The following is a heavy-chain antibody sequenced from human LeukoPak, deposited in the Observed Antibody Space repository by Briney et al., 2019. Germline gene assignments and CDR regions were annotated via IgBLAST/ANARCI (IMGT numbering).Heavy chain of an antibody. V-gene: IGHV3-23*01. CDR1: GFTFSIYA. D-gene: IGHD6-19*01. Sequence: GGSLRLSCAATGFTFSIYAMSWVRQAPGKGLEWVSAISGSGGSTYYADSVKGRFTISRDNSKNTLYLQMNSLRAEDTAVYYCAKDKDSSGWYVYFQHWGQGTLVTVSS. CDR3: AKDKDSSGWYVYFQH. J-gene: IGHJ1*01. CDR2: ISGSGGST.